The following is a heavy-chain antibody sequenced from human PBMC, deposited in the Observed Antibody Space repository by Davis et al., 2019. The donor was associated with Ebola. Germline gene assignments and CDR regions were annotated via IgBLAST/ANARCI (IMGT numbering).Heavy chain of an antibody. CDR3: ARGWLRGYLDY. D-gene: IGHD3-3*01. V-gene: IGHV6-1*01. J-gene: IGHJ4*02. CDR2: TYYNSKWYN. CDR1: GDSVSTNSGA. Sequence: PSETLSLTCAISGDSVSTNSGAWHWIRQSPSRGLEWLGRTYYNSKWYNDYAMSVKSRITVNPDTSKNQFSLQLDSVTPEDTAVYYCARGWLRGYLDYWGQGTLVTVSS.